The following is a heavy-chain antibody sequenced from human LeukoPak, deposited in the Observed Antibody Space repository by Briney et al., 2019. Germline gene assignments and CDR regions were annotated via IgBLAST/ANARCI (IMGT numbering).Heavy chain of an antibody. CDR3: ATAVTSVAYFYSTDD. D-gene: IGHD4-11*01. CDR1: GGSISSSSYY. Sequence: SETLSLTCTVSGGSISSSSYYWGWIRQPPGKGLEWIGSIYYSGSTYYNPSLKSRVTISVDTSKNQFSLKLSSVTAADAAVYFCATAVTSVAYFYSTDDGFKGTTFTV. V-gene: IGHV4-39*01. CDR2: IYYSGST. J-gene: IGHJ6*03.